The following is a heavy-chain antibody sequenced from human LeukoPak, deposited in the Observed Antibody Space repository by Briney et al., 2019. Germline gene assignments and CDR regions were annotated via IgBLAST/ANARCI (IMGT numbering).Heavy chain of an antibody. V-gene: IGHV3-23*01. CDR2: LSGSGGAT. D-gene: IGHD3-10*01. Sequence: GGSLRLSRAASGLTFSNYAMTWVRLAPGKGLEWVSSLSGSGGATWYAGSVKGRFTISRDNSKNTLYLRMNSLRAEDTAVYYCAKDRPPYSRSGGYYLGAFDIWGHGTLVTVSS. CDR1: GLTFSNYA. CDR3: AKDRPPYSRSGGYYLGAFDI. J-gene: IGHJ3*02.